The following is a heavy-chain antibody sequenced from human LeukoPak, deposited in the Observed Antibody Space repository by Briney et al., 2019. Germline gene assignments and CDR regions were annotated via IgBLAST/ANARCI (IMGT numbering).Heavy chain of an antibody. CDR1: GGSISSYY. CDR2: IYYSGST. CDR3: ARDRDGYNFDAFDI. D-gene: IGHD5-24*01. V-gene: IGHV4-59*01. J-gene: IGHJ3*02. Sequence: SETLSLTCTVPGGSISSYYWSWIRQPPGQGLEWIGYIYYSGSTNYNPSLKSRVTISVDTSKTQFSLKLSSVTAADTAVYYCARDRDGYNFDAFDIWGQGTMVTVSS.